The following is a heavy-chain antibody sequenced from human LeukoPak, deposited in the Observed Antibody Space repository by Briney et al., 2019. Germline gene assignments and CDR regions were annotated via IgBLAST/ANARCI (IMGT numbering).Heavy chain of an antibody. CDR1: GFTFSSYA. D-gene: IGHD4-17*01. J-gene: IGHJ4*02. CDR2: ISGSGDST. Sequence: PGGSLRLSCAASGFTFSSYAMTWVRQAPGKGLEWVSVISGSGDSTYYADSVKGRFTISRDDSKNTLYLQMGSLRAEDMAVYYCARSEQQDFGDYEFDYWGQGTLVTVSS. V-gene: IGHV3-23*01. CDR3: ARSEQQDFGDYEFDY.